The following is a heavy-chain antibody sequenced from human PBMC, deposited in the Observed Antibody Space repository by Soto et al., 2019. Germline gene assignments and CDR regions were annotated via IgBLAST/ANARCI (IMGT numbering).Heavy chain of an antibody. CDR1: GGSISSGGSY. CDR2: IFYSGST. V-gene: IGHV4-31*03. Sequence: QVQLQESGPGLVKPSQTLSLTCTVSGGSISSGGSYWSWIRQHPEKDLEWIGYIFYSGSTYYNPSLESRVTISVDTSKNQFSLKLSSVTAADTAVYYCARYYYTSSGSYSSLFDYWGQGTLVTVSS. CDR3: ARYYYTSSGSYSSLFDY. J-gene: IGHJ4*02. D-gene: IGHD3-10*01.